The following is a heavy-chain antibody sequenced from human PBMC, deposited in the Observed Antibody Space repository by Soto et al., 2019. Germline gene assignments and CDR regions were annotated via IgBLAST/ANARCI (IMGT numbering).Heavy chain of an antibody. V-gene: IGHV1-69*13. Sequence: VASVKVSCKASGGTFSSYAISWVRQAPGQGLEWMGGIIPIFGTANYAQKFQGRVTITADESTSTAYMELSSLRSEDTAVYYCARVGLTGTSISSLYYGMDVWGQGTTVTVSS. D-gene: IGHD1-7*01. CDR3: ARVGLTGTSISSLYYGMDV. CDR2: IIPIFGTA. J-gene: IGHJ6*02. CDR1: GGTFSSYA.